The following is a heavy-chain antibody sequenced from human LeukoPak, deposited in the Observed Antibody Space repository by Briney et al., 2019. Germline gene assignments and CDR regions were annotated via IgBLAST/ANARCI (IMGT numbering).Heavy chain of an antibody. CDR3: ARHTPGGDPLRFLSP. Sequence: NPSEPLSLTCTVSGGSISSYYWSWIRQPPGKGLEWIGYIYYSGSTNYNPSLKSRVTISVDTSKNQFSLKLSSVTAADTAVYYCARHTPGGDPLRFLSPWGQGTLVTVTS. CDR2: IYYSGST. V-gene: IGHV4-59*08. D-gene: IGHD3-3*01. CDR1: GGSISSYY. J-gene: IGHJ4*02.